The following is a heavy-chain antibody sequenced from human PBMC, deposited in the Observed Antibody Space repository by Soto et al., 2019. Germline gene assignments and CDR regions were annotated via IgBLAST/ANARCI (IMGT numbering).Heavy chain of an antibody. CDR1: GGSVSGHY. D-gene: IGHD1-1*01. Sequence: SETLSLTCRVSGGSVSGHYWAWIRQSPGQGLEWLAHMFYSGSGGIKTNPSLKSRVSISVVTSTNHISLRLTSVTAADTAVYYCARQLGLWQPLDYWGRGTLVTVSS. CDR3: ARQLGLWQPLDY. CDR2: MFYSGSGGI. J-gene: IGHJ4*02. V-gene: IGHV4-59*02.